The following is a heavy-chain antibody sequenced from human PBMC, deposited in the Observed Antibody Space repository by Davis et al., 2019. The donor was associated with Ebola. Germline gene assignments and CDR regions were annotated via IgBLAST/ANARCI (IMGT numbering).Heavy chain of an antibody. CDR2: IYPCDSDT. J-gene: IGHJ4*02. Sequence: ESPKTPRNGSWYSFPSYWIGWVRQMPGKGLELVGIIYPCDSDTRYSPSFQGQVTISADKSITTAYLQWSSLKASDTAMYYCARLRSITRLTSFYYWGQGTLVTVSS. V-gene: IGHV5-51*01. CDR3: ARLRSITRLTSFYY. CDR1: WYSFPSYW. D-gene: IGHD3-10*01.